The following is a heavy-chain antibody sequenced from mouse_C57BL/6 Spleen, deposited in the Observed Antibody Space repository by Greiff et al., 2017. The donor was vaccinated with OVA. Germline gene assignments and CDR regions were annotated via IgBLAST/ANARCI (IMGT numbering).Heavy chain of an antibody. V-gene: IGHV1-64*01. J-gene: IGHJ1*03. D-gene: IGHD2-4*01. Sequence: QVQLQQPGAELVKPGASVKLSCKASGYTFTSYWMHWVKQRPGQGLEWIGMIHPNSGSTNYNEKFKSKATLTVDKSSSTAYMQLSSLTSEDSAVYYCASYYDYDADWYFDVWGTGTTVTVSS. CDR3: ASYYDYDADWYFDV. CDR1: GYTFTSYW. CDR2: IHPNSGST.